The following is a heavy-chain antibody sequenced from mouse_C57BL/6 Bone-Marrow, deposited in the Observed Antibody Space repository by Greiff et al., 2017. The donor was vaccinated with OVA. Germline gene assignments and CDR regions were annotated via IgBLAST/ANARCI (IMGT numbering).Heavy chain of an antibody. CDR2: ISSGGSYT. V-gene: IGHV5-6*01. J-gene: IGHJ2*01. CDR1: GFTFSSYG. Sequence: EVQGVESGGDLVKPGGSLKLSCAASGFTFSSYGMSWVRQTPDKRLEWVATISSGGSYTYYPDSVKGRFTISRDNAKNTLYLQMSSLKSEDTAMYYCAREGIYYGNPDDWGQGTTLTVSS. CDR3: AREGIYYGNPDD. D-gene: IGHD2-1*01.